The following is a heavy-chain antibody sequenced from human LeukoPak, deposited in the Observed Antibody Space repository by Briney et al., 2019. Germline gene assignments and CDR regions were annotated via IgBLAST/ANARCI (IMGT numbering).Heavy chain of an antibody. CDR3: AKENLWFGELLSSSNSHLDY. CDR2: ISGNGGST. CDR1: GFTFSSYA. J-gene: IGHJ4*02. Sequence: GGSLRLSCADSGFTFSSYAMRWVRQAPGKGLEWVSAISGNGGSTYYADSVKGRFTISRDNSKNTLYLQMNSLRAEDTAVYYCAKENLWFGELLSSSNSHLDYWGQGTLVTVSS. V-gene: IGHV3-23*01. D-gene: IGHD3-10*01.